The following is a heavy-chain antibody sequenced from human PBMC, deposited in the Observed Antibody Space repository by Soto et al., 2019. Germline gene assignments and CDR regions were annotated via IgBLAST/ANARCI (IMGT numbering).Heavy chain of an antibody. CDR2: IWYDGSNK. CDR1: GFTFSSYG. CDR3: ARDTGYSSSWPLPPPEYYGIDV. Sequence: GGFLRLSCAASGFTFSSYGMHWVRQAPGKGLEWVAVIWYDGSNKYYADSVKGRFTISRDNSKNTLYLQMNSLRAEDTAVYYCARDTGYSSSWPLPPPEYYGIDVWGQGTTVTVSS. J-gene: IGHJ6*02. D-gene: IGHD6-13*01. V-gene: IGHV3-33*01.